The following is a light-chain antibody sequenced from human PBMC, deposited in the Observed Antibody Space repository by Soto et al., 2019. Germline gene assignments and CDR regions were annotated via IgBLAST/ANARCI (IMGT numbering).Light chain of an antibody. J-gene: IGKJ5*01. CDR3: QQYNNWPIT. Sequence: EILLTQSPYTLSVSPGERATLSCRASQTVGSNLAWYQQKPGQAPRLLIYGASTRPSDTPARFSGSGSVTEFALTISSLQSEDFEVYYCQQYNNWPITFGQGTRLEIK. V-gene: IGKV3D-15*01. CDR2: GAS. CDR1: QTVGSN.